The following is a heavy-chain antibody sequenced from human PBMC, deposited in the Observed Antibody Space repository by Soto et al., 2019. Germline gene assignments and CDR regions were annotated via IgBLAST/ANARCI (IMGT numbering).Heavy chain of an antibody. V-gene: IGHV4-4*02. CDR2: IYHSGST. Sequence: ASETLSLTCAASSGSISSSNWWSWVRQPPGKGLEWIGEIYHSGSTNYNPSLKSRVTISVDKSKNQFSLKLSSVTAADTAVYYCARSFPSGCSSTSCYYYYYYMDVWGKGTTVTVSS. CDR3: ARSFPSGCSSTSCYYYYYYMDV. D-gene: IGHD2-2*01. J-gene: IGHJ6*03. CDR1: SGSISSSNW.